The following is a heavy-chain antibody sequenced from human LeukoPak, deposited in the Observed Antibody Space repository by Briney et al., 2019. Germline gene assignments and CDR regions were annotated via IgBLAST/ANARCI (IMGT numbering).Heavy chain of an antibody. CDR3: ARDGPPGAAAGTGWSEGVTWFDP. CDR1: GYTFTGYY. CDR2: INPNSGGA. J-gene: IGHJ5*02. Sequence: GASVKVSCKASGYTFTGYYMHWVRQAPGQGLEWMGWINPNSGGANYAQKFQGRVTITADKSTSTAYMELSSLRSEDTAVYYCARDGPPGAAAGTGWSEGVTWFDPWGQGTLVTVSS. D-gene: IGHD6-13*01. V-gene: IGHV1-2*02.